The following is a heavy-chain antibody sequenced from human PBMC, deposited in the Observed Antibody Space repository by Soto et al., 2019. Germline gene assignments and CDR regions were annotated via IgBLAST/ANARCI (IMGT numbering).Heavy chain of an antibody. J-gene: IGHJ4*02. V-gene: IGHV4-59*11. CDR3: ARVGSSGWSPDY. CDR2: IFYSGST. D-gene: IGHD6-19*01. Sequence: LSLTCTVSGGSISGHYWIWIRQSPGKRLEWIGYIFYSGSTNYNPPLKSRVTLSVDTSKNQFSLRLSSVTAADTAVYYCARVGSSGWSPDYWGQGTLVTVSS. CDR1: GGSISGHY.